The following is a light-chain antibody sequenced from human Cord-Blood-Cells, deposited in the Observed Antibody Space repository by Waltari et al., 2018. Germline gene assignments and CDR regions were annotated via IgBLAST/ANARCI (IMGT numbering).Light chain of an antibody. J-gene: IGKJ1*01. CDR1: QSISSW. Sequence: DTQMTQSPSTLSATVGDRGTITCRASQSISSWLVWYQQKPRKAPKLLIYNASSLESAVPSRFSGSGSGTEFTLTIRSLQPDDFATYYCQQYNSYSRTFGQGTKVEIK. CDR3: QQYNSYSRT. CDR2: NAS. V-gene: IGKV1-5*03.